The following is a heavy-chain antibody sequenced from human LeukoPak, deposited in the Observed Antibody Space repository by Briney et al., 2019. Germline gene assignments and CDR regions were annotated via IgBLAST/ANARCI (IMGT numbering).Heavy chain of an antibody. V-gene: IGHV1-8*01. CDR1: GYTFTRYD. J-gene: IGHJ4*02. CDR3: ARAYSSGLIDY. CDR2: MNPNSGNT. Sequence: ASVKVSCKASGYTFTRYDINWVRQATGQGLEWMGWMNPNSGNTGYAQRFQGRVTMTRNTSISTAYMELSSLRSEDTAVYYCARAYSSGLIDYWGQGTLVTVSS. D-gene: IGHD6-19*01.